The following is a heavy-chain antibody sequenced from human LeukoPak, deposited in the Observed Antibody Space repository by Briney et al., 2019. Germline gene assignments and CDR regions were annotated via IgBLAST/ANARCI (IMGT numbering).Heavy chain of an antibody. CDR3: ARQYSSGSYVSWFDP. J-gene: IGHJ5*02. CDR2: FYYSGST. V-gene: IGHV4-39*01. Sequence: SETLSLTCAVSGGSISSTNHYWGWIRQPPGKGLEWIGSFYYSGSTYYNPSLKSRVTISVDTSKNQFSLKLSSVTAADTAVYYCARQYSSGSYVSWFDPWGQGTLVTVSS. CDR1: GGSISSTNHY. D-gene: IGHD6-19*01.